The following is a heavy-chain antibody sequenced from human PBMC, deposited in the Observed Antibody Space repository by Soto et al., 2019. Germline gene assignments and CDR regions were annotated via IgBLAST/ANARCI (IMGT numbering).Heavy chain of an antibody. CDR2: ISSSSSTI. Sequence: GSLRLSCAASGFTFSSYSMNWVRQAPGKGLEWVSYISSSSSTIYYADSVKGRFTISRDYAKNSLYLQMNSLRDEDTAVYYCARVLSSQLRYFDYWGQGTLVTVSS. J-gene: IGHJ4*02. V-gene: IGHV3-48*02. CDR3: ARVLSSQLRYFDY. D-gene: IGHD2-2*01. CDR1: GFTFSSYS.